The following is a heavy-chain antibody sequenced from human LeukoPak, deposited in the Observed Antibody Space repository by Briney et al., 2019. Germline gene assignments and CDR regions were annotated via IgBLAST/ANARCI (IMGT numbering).Heavy chain of an antibody. J-gene: IGHJ5*02. V-gene: IGHV3-7*01. Sequence: GGSLRLSCAASGFTFSSYWMSWVRQAPGKGLVWVANIKQDGSEKYYVDSVKGRFTISRDNAKNSLYLQMNSLRAEDTAVYYCARDVLEVRYFDWLSRGPNWFDPWGQGTLVTVSS. D-gene: IGHD3-9*01. CDR2: IKQDGSEK. CDR1: GFTFSSYW. CDR3: ARDVLEVRYFDWLSRGPNWFDP.